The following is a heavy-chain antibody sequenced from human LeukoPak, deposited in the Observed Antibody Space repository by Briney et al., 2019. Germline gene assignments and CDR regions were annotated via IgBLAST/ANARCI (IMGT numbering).Heavy chain of an antibody. J-gene: IGHJ4*02. D-gene: IGHD1-26*01. Sequence: GGSLRLSCAASRFTFSTYSMNWVRQAPGKGLEWVSSISSGSSYIYYADSVKGRFTISRDNAKNSLYLQMNSLRAEDTAVYYCAKVPVGATSPFFDYWGQGTLVTVSS. CDR3: AKVPVGATSPFFDY. V-gene: IGHV3-21*01. CDR2: ISSGSSYI. CDR1: RFTFSTYS.